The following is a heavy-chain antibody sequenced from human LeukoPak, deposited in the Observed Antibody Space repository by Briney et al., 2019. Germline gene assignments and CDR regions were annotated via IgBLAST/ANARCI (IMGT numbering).Heavy chain of an antibody. CDR1: GFTFSSYA. CDR3: AKDRETTVTTFGMDV. J-gene: IGHJ6*02. CDR2: ISYDGSNK. D-gene: IGHD4-17*01. Sequence: PGGSLRLSCAASGFTFSSYAMHWVRQAPGKGLEWVAVISYDGSNKYYADSVKGRFTISRDNSKNTLYLQMNSLRAEDTAVYYCAKDRETTVTTFGMDVWGQGTTVTVSS. V-gene: IGHV3-30*04.